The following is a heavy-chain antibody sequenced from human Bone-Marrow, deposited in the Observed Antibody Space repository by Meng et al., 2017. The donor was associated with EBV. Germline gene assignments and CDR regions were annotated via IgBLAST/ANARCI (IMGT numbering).Heavy chain of an antibody. CDR1: GFTFTTCT. CDR2: IAHDANRK. V-gene: IGHV3-30*04. Sequence: VQLVESGGGVVQPGGSLRLSGVASGFTFTTCTMHWVRQAPGKGLEWVAVIAHDANRKYYADSVKGRFTVSRDDSKNTLYLEMSSLRPEDTAVYYCAGDILIGVPDYFDYWGQGTLVTV. CDR3: AGDILIGVPDYFDY. J-gene: IGHJ4*02. D-gene: IGHD2/OR15-2a*01.